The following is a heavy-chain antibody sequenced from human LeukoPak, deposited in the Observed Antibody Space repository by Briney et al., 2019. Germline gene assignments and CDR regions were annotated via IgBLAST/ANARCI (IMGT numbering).Heavy chain of an antibody. J-gene: IGHJ3*02. CDR3: ARGPYSYDSSGAFDI. CDR1: GGSFSGYY. CDR2: INHSGST. D-gene: IGHD3-22*01. Sequence: SETLSLTSAVYGGSFSGYYWSWIRQPPGKGLEWIGEINHSGSTNYNPSLKSRVTISVDTSKNQFSLKLSSVTAADTAVYFCARGPYSYDSSGAFDIWGQGTMVTVSS. V-gene: IGHV4-34*01.